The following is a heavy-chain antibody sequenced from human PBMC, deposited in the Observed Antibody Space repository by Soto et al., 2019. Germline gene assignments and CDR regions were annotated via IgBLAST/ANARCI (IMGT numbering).Heavy chain of an antibody. V-gene: IGHV1-24*01. J-gene: IGHJ5*02. D-gene: IGHD1-7*01. CDR1: GSTLTELS. CDR2: FDPEDGET. Sequence: ASVKVSCTVSGSTLTELSMHWVRQAPEKGLEGMGSFDPEDGETIYAQKFQGRVTMTEDTSTDTAYMELSSLRSEDTAVYYCATPLWNYRGWLDPWGQGTLVTVSS. CDR3: ATPLWNYRGWLDP.